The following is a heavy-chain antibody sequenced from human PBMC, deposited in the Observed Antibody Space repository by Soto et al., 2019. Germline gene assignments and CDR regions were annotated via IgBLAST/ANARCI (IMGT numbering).Heavy chain of an antibody. CDR3: ARGGEIYSGSYTDAFDI. D-gene: IGHD1-26*01. CDR2: VYYSGIT. Sequence: QVQLQESGPGLVKPSETLSLTCTVSGVSISTYYWTWIRQPPGKGLEWIGYVYYSGITNYNPSLKSRVTISVDTSKTQFSLKLSSVTAADTAMYYCARGGEIYSGSYTDAFDIWGQGTMVIVSS. V-gene: IGHV4-59*01. CDR1: GVSISTYY. J-gene: IGHJ3*02.